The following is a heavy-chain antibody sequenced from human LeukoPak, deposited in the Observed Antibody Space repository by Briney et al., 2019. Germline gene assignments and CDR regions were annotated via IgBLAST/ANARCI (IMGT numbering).Heavy chain of an antibody. D-gene: IGHD1-26*01. CDR2: INTDGSST. J-gene: IGHJ5*02. CDR1: GFTFSSYA. V-gene: IGHV3-74*01. Sequence: GGSLRLSCAASGFTFSSYAMHWVRQAPGKGLVWVSRINTDGSSTSYADSVKGRFTISRDNAKNTLYLQMNSLRAEDTAVYYCARGTYGLRIDNWFDPWDQGTLVTVSS. CDR3: ARGTYGLRIDNWFDP.